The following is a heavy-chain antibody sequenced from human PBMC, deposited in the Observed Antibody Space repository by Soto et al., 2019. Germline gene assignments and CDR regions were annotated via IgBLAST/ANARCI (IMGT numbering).Heavy chain of an antibody. CDR1: GFTFGTTD. D-gene: IGHD3-10*01. CDR3: VKNSGWFNT. V-gene: IGHV3-23*01. Sequence: SLSLSCAGSGFTFGTTDMSWVRQAPGEGLEWVSTIDGSGGITYYADSVKGRFTISRENSRNTVYLQMNSLRGDETALYYCVKNSGWFNTWGQGALVTVSS. CDR2: IDGSGGIT. J-gene: IGHJ5*02.